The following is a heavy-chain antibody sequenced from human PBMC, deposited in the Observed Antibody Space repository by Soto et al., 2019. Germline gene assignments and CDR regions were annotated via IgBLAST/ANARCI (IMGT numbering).Heavy chain of an antibody. CDR1: GFTFSIDA. CDR2: ISTTGVST. Sequence: EVQLLESGGGLVQPGGSLRLSCAASGFTFSIDAMSWVRQAPGKGLEWVSAISTTGVSTYYADSVKGRFTISRDNSKDTLYLQLNSLRAEDTAVYYCAHWAAAGLDYWGQGTLVTVSS. J-gene: IGHJ4*02. D-gene: IGHD6-13*01. CDR3: AHWAAAGLDY. V-gene: IGHV3-23*01.